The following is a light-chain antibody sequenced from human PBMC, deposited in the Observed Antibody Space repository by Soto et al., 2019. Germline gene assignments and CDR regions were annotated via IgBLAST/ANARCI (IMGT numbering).Light chain of an antibody. CDR1: QSVSSY. Sequence: IVLTQSPATLSLYPGERATLSCRASQSVSSYLACYQQKPGQAPRLLIYDASNRATGIPARFSGSGSGTDFTLTISSLEPEDFAVYYCQQRSNWAPATFGQGTQLEIK. V-gene: IGKV3-11*01. CDR2: DAS. J-gene: IGKJ5*01. CDR3: QQRSNWAPAT.